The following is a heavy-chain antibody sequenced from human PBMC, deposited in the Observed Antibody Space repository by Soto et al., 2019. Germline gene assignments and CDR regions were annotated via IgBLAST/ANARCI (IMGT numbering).Heavy chain of an antibody. CDR3: AGGTGFGSHY. V-gene: IGHV3-7*01. D-gene: IGHD3-10*01. J-gene: IGHJ4*02. CDR2: IKQDGSEK. CDR1: GFTFGSLW. Sequence: GGPLRLPCVVSGFTFGSLWMHWVRQTPGKGLEWVANIKQDGSEKYYVDSVKGRFTISRDNAKNSLYLQMNSLGAEDAGVYFCAGGTGFGSHYWGQGTPGTVPS.